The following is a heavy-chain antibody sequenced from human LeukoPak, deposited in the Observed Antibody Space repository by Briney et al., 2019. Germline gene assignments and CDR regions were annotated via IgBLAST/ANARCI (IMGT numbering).Heavy chain of an antibody. V-gene: IGHV4-34*01. CDR3: ARVPLAAPSDWFDP. D-gene: IGHD6-25*01. CDR2: INHSGST. Sequence: SETLSLTCAVYGGSSSGYYWSWIRQPPGKGLEWIGEINHSGSTNYNPSLKSRVTISVDTSKNQFSLKLSSVTAADTAVYYCARVPLAAPSDWFDPWGQGTLVTVSS. CDR1: GGSSSGYY. J-gene: IGHJ5*02.